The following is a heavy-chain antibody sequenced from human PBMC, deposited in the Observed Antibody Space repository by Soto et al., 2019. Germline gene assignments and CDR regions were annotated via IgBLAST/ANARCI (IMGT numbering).Heavy chain of an antibody. Sequence: ASVKVSCKASGYTFTGYYMHWVRQAPGQGLEWMGWINPNSGGTNYAQKFQGWVTMTRDTSISTAYMELSRLRSDDTAVYYCVRFNTAVAGYFDYWGQGTLVTVSS. V-gene: IGHV1-2*04. CDR3: VRFNTAVAGYFDY. CDR1: GYTFTGYY. CDR2: INPNSGGT. D-gene: IGHD6-19*01. J-gene: IGHJ4*02.